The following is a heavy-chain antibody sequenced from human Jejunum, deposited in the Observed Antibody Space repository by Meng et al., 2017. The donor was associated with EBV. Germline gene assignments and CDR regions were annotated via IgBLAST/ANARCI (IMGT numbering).Heavy chain of an antibody. V-gene: IGHV1-69*06. CDR1: GDTFTSHG. CDR3: ARLFCGDDCFSTYYFDS. Sequence: VELVQSGGEVRKPGSSVKLSCKASGDTFTSHGVGWVRLAPGQGPEWLGGIIPVFGTANYPLRFQDRVTITADKSTNTGYMELGGLRSDDTAVYYCARLFCGDDCFSTYYFDSWGQGTLVTVSS. CDR2: IIPVFGTA. D-gene: IGHD2-21*01. J-gene: IGHJ4*02.